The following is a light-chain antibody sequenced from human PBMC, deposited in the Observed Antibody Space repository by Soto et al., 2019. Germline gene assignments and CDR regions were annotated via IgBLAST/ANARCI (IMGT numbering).Light chain of an antibody. V-gene: IGKV1-5*03. Sequence: DIQMTQSTSTLSASVGDRVTITCRASQSISTWLAWYQQKPGKAPKLLIYKATSLESGVPSRFSGSGSGTEFTPTISSLQPDDFATYYGQEYNSYPWTFGQGTKVEIK. CDR3: QEYNSYPWT. CDR1: QSISTW. J-gene: IGKJ1*01. CDR2: KAT.